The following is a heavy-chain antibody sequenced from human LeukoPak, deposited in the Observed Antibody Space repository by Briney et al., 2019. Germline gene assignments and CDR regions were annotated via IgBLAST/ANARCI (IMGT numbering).Heavy chain of an antibody. CDR1: GGSISSSSYY. CDR3: ARVPLIAAVIDY. CDR2: IYYSGST. V-gene: IGHV4-39*07. J-gene: IGHJ4*02. D-gene: IGHD6-13*01. Sequence: SETLSLTCTVSGGSISSSSYYWGWIRQPPGKGLEWIGSIYYSGSTYYNPSLKSRVTISVDTSKNQFSLKLSSVTAADTAVYYCARVPLIAAVIDYWGQGTLVTVSS.